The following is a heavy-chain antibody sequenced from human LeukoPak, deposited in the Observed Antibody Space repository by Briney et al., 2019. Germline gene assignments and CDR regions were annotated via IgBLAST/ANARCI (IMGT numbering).Heavy chain of an antibody. J-gene: IGHJ3*02. Sequence: SVKVSCKASGGTFSSYAISWVRQAPGQGLEWMGGIIPIFGTANYAQKFQGRVTITADESTSTAYMELSSLRSEDTAVYYCAREGGTGYREGAFDIWGQGTMVTVSS. CDR1: GGTFSSYA. CDR3: AREGGTGYREGAFDI. CDR2: IIPIFGTA. V-gene: IGHV1-69*13. D-gene: IGHD3/OR15-3a*01.